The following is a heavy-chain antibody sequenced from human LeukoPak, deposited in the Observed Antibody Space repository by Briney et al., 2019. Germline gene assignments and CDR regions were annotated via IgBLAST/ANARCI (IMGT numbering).Heavy chain of an antibody. CDR2: ISGSGGST. Sequence: GGSLRLSCAASGFTFSSYAMSLVRQAPGKGLEWVSAISGSGGSTYYADSVKGRFTISGDNSKNTLYLQMNSLRAEDTAVYYCAKPLTSGTPYGNFDYWGQGTLVTVSS. CDR3: AKPLTSGTPYGNFDY. J-gene: IGHJ4*02. D-gene: IGHD3-9*01. V-gene: IGHV3-23*01. CDR1: GFTFSSYA.